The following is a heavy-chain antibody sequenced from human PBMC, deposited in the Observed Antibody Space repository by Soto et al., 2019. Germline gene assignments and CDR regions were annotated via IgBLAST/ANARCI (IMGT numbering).Heavy chain of an antibody. CDR2: IYYSGGT. D-gene: IGHD3-3*01. CDR3: AAYYDFWSGYNENWFDP. V-gene: IGHV4-39*01. CDR1: GGSISSSSYY. J-gene: IGHJ5*02. Sequence: QLQLQESGPGLVKPSETLSLTCTVSGGSISSSSYYWGWIRQPPGKGLEWIGSIYYSGGTYYNPSLKSRVTISVDTSKNQFSLKLSSVTAADTAVYYCAAYYDFWSGYNENWFDPWGQGTLVTVSS.